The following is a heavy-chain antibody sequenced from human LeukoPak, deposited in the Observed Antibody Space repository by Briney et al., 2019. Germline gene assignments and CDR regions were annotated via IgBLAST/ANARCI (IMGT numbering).Heavy chain of an antibody. Sequence: ASVKVSCKASGYTFTTYGINWVRQAPGQGLEWMGWISTYDGNTNYAQKLRGRVTMIRDISTSTVYMELRGLRSDDTAVYYCARDQPRRGPGNHDYWGQGSLVTVSS. CDR1: GYTFTTYG. V-gene: IGHV1-18*01. J-gene: IGHJ4*02. CDR2: ISTYDGNT. D-gene: IGHD1-26*01. CDR3: ARDQPRRGPGNHDY.